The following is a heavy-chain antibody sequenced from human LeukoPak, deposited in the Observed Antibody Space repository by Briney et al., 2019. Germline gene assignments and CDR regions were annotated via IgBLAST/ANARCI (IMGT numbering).Heavy chain of an antibody. D-gene: IGHD2-21*02. Sequence: SQTLSLTCTVSGGSISSGSYYWSWIRQPAGKGLEWIGRIYTSGSSNYNPSLKSRVTISVDTSKNQFSLKLSSVTAADTAVYYCATTALCGGDCYSHAFDIWGQGTMVTVSS. CDR2: IYTSGSS. V-gene: IGHV4-61*02. J-gene: IGHJ3*02. CDR3: ATTALCGGDCYSHAFDI. CDR1: GGSISSGSYY.